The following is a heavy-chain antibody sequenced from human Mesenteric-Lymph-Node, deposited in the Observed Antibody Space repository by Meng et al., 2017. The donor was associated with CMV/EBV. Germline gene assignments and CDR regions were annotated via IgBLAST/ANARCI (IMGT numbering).Heavy chain of an antibody. J-gene: IGHJ6*02. CDR3: ASQSIAYYYYYGMDG. V-gene: IGHV3-74*01. CDR1: GFTVSSNY. CDR2: INRDGSST. Sequence: GGSLRLSCAASGFTVSSNYMSWVRQAPGKGLVWVSRINRDGSSTSYADSVKGRFTISRDNAKNTLYLQMNSLRAEDTAVYYCASQSIAYYYYYGMDGWGQGTTVTVSS.